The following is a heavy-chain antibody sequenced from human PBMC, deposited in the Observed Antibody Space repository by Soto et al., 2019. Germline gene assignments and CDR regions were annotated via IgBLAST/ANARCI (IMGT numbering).Heavy chain of an antibody. CDR3: ARASGCSSTSCYDLDY. V-gene: IGHV3-33*01. D-gene: IGHD2-2*01. J-gene: IGHJ4*02. CDR1: GFTFSSYG. CDR2: IWYDGSNK. Sequence: QVQLVESGGGVVQPGRSLRLSCAASGFTFSSYGMHWVRQAPGKGLEWGAVIWYDGSNKYYADSVKGRFTISRDNSKNTLYLQMNSLRAEDTAVYYCARASGCSSTSCYDLDYWGQGTLVTVSS.